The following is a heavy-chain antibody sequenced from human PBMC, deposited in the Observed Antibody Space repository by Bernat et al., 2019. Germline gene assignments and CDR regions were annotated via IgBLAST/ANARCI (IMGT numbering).Heavy chain of an antibody. CDR3: VREGAVAGWVYFQH. CDR1: GYTFTSYE. D-gene: IGHD6-19*01. V-gene: IGHV1-18*01. CDR2: ISTYTGDT. Sequence: QVQLVQSGAEVRKPGASVKVSCKASGYTFTSYEISWVRQAPGQGLEWMGWISTYTGDTKYEQRLQGRITMTRDTSTTTAYMVLRGLISDDTAVYYCVREGAVAGWVYFQHWGQGTLLSVAS. J-gene: IGHJ1*01.